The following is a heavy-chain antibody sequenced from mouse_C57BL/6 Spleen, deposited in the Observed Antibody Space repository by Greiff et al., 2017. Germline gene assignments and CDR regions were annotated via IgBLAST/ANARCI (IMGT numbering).Heavy chain of an antibody. J-gene: IGHJ4*01. CDR3: ARDDYEGIDY. CDR2: INYDGSST. CDR1: GFTFSDYY. Sequence: EVQRVESEGGLVQPGSSMKLSCTASGFTFSDYYMAWVRQVPEKGLEWVANINYDGSSTYYLDSLKSRFIISRDNAKNILYLQMSSLKSEDTATYYCARDDYEGIDYWGQGTSVTVSS. V-gene: IGHV5-16*01.